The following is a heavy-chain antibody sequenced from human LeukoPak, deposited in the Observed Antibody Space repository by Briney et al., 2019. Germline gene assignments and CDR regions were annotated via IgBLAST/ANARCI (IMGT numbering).Heavy chain of an antibody. CDR3: SRGGDGKRFDY. Sequence: PGRSLRLSCTASGFTFSDHCMNWVRQAPGKGLEWVAVVWYDGSNKYYAYSVKVRFTISRANSNSTQSLQLQSMRAEAKAASYYSRGGDGKRFDYGGPGTLVTVSS. CDR2: VWYDGSNK. D-gene: IGHD2-21*02. CDR1: GFTFSDHC. J-gene: IGHJ4*02. V-gene: IGHV3-33*01.